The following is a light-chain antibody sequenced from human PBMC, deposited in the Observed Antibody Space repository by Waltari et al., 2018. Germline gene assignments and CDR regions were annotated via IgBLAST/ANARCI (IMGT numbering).Light chain of an antibody. CDR1: QSIPRW. J-gene: IGKJ3*01. CDR2: KAS. CDR3: QHYDSYSAT. V-gene: IGKV1-5*03. Sequence: DIQMTQSPSTLSASVGDRVTITCRASQSIPRWLAWYQQKPGKDPKLLIYKASILESGVPSRFSGGGSGTEFTLTISSLQPDDFATYYCQHYDSYSATFGRGTKIEIK.